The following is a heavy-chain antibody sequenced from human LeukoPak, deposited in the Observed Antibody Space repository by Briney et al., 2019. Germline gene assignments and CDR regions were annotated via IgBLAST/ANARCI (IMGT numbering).Heavy chain of an antibody. CDR3: ATMRQSNYYDSGRYQTAYYFDF. J-gene: IGHJ4*02. Sequence: ASVKVSCKASGYTFTGYYMHWVRQAPGQGLEWMGWINPYNGGTNYGQKFKGRVTMTRDTSISTAYMELSSLRSDDTAVYYCATMRQSNYYDSGRYQTAYYFDFWGQGTLVTVSS. D-gene: IGHD3-22*01. CDR2: INPYNGGT. V-gene: IGHV1-2*02. CDR1: GYTFTGYY.